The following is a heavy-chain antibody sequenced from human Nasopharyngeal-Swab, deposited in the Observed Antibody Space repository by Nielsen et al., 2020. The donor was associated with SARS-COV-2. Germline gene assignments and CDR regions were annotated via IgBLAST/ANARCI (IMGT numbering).Heavy chain of an antibody. CDR1: GFTVSSNY. CDR3: AREGQGTPIDF. Sequence: GGSLRLSCAASGFTVSSNYMSWARQAPGKGLEWVSTISARGTSTFYVDSVKGRFTISRDNSKNTLHVQMSSLRAEDTAVYYCAREGQGTPIDFWGQGTLVTVSS. J-gene: IGHJ4*02. D-gene: IGHD3-10*01. V-gene: IGHV3-23*01. CDR2: ISARGTST.